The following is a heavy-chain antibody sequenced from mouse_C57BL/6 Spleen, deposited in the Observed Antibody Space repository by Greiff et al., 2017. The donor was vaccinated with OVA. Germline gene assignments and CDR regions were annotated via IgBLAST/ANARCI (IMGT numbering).Heavy chain of an antibody. CDR2: IYPGDGDT. V-gene: IGHV1-82*01. Sequence: QVQLQQSGPELVKPGASVKISCKASGYAFSSSWMNWVKQRPGKGLEWIGRIYPGDGDTNYNGKFKGKATLTADKSSSTAYMQLSSLTSEDSAVYFCARWISNGNYYGSSPYYAMDYWGQGTSVTVSS. J-gene: IGHJ4*01. CDR3: ARWISNGNYYGSSPYYAMDY. D-gene: IGHD1-1*01. CDR1: GYAFSSSW.